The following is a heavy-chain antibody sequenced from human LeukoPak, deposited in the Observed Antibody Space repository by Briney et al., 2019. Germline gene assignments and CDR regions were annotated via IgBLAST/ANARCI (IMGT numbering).Heavy chain of an antibody. V-gene: IGHV1-2*02. J-gene: IGHJ4*02. D-gene: IGHD2-15*01. CDR3: ARDVCSGSSCYSNY. Sequence: ASVKVSCKASGYTFTGYYIHCVRQAPGQGLEWMGWINPNSGDTNYAQKFQGRVTMTRDTSISTTYMELSRLRSDDTAVYYCARDVCSGSSCYSNYWGQGTLVTVSS. CDR1: GYTFTGYY. CDR2: INPNSGDT.